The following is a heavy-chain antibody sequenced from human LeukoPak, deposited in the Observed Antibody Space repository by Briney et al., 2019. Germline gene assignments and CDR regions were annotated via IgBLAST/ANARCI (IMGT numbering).Heavy chain of an antibody. D-gene: IGHD3-22*01. Sequence: GGSLRLSCAASGFTFSSYGMHWVRQVPGKGLEWVAVIWYDGSNKYYADSVKGRFTISRDNSKNTLYLQMNSLRAEDTAVYYCANDYYDSSGTSGPLDYWGQGTLVTVSS. CDR3: ANDYYDSSGTSGPLDY. CDR1: GFTFSSYG. V-gene: IGHV3-30*02. CDR2: IWYDGSNK. J-gene: IGHJ4*02.